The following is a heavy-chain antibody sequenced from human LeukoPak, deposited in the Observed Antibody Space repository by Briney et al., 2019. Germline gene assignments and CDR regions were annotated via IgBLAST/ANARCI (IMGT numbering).Heavy chain of an antibody. Sequence: SETLPLTCTVSGGSISSSSYYWGWIRQPPGKGLEWIGSIYYSGSPFYNPSLKSRVTISVDTSKNQFSLKLSSVTAADTAVYYCARLHYGSGSSLLFDYWGQGTLVTVSS. CDR3: ARLHYGSGSSLLFDY. V-gene: IGHV4-39*01. CDR2: IYYSGSP. CDR1: GGSISSSSYY. D-gene: IGHD3-10*01. J-gene: IGHJ4*02.